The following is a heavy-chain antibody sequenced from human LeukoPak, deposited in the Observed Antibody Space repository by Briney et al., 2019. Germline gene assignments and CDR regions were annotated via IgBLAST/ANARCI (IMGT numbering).Heavy chain of an antibody. CDR3: ASRRADMGTIPGYEYWYMDV. Sequence: SETLSLTCTVSGGSISSYYWSWIRQPAGKGLEWIGRIYTSGSTNYNPSLKSRVTMSVDTSKNQFSLKLSSVTAADTAVYYCASRRADMGTIPGYEYWYMDVWAKGTTATVSS. CDR2: IYTSGST. J-gene: IGHJ6*03. V-gene: IGHV4-4*07. D-gene: IGHD2-8*02. CDR1: GGSISSYY.